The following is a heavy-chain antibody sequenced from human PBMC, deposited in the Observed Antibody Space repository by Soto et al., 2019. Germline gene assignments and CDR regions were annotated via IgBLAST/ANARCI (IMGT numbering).Heavy chain of an antibody. CDR3: ARDPGIAAAGVSIDY. CDR1: GFTFSSYA. J-gene: IGHJ4*02. V-gene: IGHV3-30-3*01. Sequence: HPGGSLRLSCAASGFTFSSYAMHWVRQAPGKGLEWVAVISYDGSNKYYADSVKGRFTISRDNSKNTLYLQMNSLRAEDTAVYYCARDPGIAAAGVSIDYWGQGTLVTVSS. D-gene: IGHD6-13*01. CDR2: ISYDGSNK.